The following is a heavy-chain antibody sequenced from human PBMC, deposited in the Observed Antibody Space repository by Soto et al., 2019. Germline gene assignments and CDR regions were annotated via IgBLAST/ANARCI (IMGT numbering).Heavy chain of an antibody. CDR2: ISYDGSIE. CDR3: AKDVGYCSGGRCYPNNWFDT. J-gene: IGHJ5*02. V-gene: IGHV3-30*18. CDR1: GFTFKSYG. Sequence: QVQLVESGGGVVQPGRSLRLSCAASGFTFKSYGMHWVRQAPGKGLEWVAVISYDGSIEYYGDSVKGRFTISRDNSKNTLYLQMNSLRAEETAVYYCAKDVGYCSGGRCYPNNWFDTWGQGTLVNVSS. D-gene: IGHD2-15*01.